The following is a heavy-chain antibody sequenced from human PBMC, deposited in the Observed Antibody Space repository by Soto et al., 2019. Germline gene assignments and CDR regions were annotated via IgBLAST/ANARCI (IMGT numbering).Heavy chain of an antibody. J-gene: IGHJ4*02. Sequence: QVQLVQSGAEVKKPGSSVKVSCKASGGTFSSYTISWVRQAPGQGLEWMGRIIPILGIANYAQKFQGRVTITADKSTSTAYMELSSLRTEDTAVYYCARDLSSSWYYFDYWGQGTLVTVSS. V-gene: IGHV1-69*08. CDR1: GGTFSSYT. CDR3: ARDLSSSWYYFDY. CDR2: IIPILGIA. D-gene: IGHD6-13*01.